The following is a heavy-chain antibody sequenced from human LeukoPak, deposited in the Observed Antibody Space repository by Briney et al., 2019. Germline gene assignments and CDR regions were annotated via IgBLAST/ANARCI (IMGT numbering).Heavy chain of an antibody. D-gene: IGHD4/OR15-4a*01. CDR3: ARPGVRNWFDP. V-gene: IGHV4-34*01. CDR1: GGSFSGYY. Sequence: PSETLSLTCAVYGGSFSGYYWSWIRQPPGKGLEWIGEINNSGITNNNPSLKSRVTISVDTSKNQFSLKLSSVTAADTAVYYCARPGVRNWFDPWGQGTLVTVSS. J-gene: IGHJ5*02. CDR2: INNSGIT.